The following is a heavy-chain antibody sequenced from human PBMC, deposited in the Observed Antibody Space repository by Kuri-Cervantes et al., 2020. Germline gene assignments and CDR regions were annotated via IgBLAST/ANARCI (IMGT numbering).Heavy chain of an antibody. V-gene: IGHV4-39*07. CDR1: GGSISSSSYY. CDR2: IYYSGST. CDR3: ARTSSDAFDI. Sequence: GSLRLSCTVSGGSISSSSYYWGWIRQPPGKGLEWIGSIYYSGSTYYNPSLKSRVTISVDTSKNQFSLKLSSVTAADTAVYYCARTSSDAFDIWGQGTMVTVSS. J-gene: IGHJ3*02.